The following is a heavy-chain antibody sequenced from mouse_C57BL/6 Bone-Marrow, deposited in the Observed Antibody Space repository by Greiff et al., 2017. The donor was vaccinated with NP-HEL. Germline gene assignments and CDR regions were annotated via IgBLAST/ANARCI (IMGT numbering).Heavy chain of an antibody. Sequence: QVQLQQPGAELVKPGASVKMSCKASGYTFTSYWITWVKQRPGQGLEWIGDIYPGSGSTNYNEKFKSKATLTVDTSSSTAYMQLSSLTYEDSAVDYCARSGTAQATPDYWGQGATLTVSS. CDR1: GYTFTSYW. J-gene: IGHJ2*01. CDR2: IYPGSGST. D-gene: IGHD3-2*02. CDR3: ARSGTAQATPDY. V-gene: IGHV1-55*01.